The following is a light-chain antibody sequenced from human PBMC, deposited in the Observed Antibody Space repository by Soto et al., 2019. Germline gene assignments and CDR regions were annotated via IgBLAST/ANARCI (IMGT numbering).Light chain of an antibody. J-gene: IGLJ1*01. CDR2: NVY. V-gene: IGLV2-14*03. CDR1: SSDVGAYNF. CDR3: SAYTVSRTYV. Sequence: QSALTQPASVSGYPGQSITISCTGTSSDVGAYNFVSWHQQHPGKAPKLMIYNVYDRPSGISYLFSGSKSGNTASLTISGLQGEDEADYYCSAYTVSRTYVFGTGTKVTVL.